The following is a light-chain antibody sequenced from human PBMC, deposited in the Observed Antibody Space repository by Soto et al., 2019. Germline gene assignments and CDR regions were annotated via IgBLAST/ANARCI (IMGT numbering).Light chain of an antibody. CDR2: HAS. Sequence: EIVLTQSPGTLSWSPGERATLSCRASQSVGRDYLAWYQQKPGQSPRLLIYHASNRATGIPDRFSGSGSGTDFTLTISRLEPEDFAQFYCQQYATSPLPFGGGTRVEIK. CDR1: QSVGRDY. CDR3: QQYATSPLP. V-gene: IGKV3-20*01. J-gene: IGKJ4*01.